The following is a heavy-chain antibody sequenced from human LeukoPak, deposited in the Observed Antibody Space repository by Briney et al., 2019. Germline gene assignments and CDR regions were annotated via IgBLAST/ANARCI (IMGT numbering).Heavy chain of an antibody. Sequence: PSETLSLTCTVSGGSIRSGSYYWGWIRQPPGKGLEWIGSIYYNGRTYYNPSLKSRVTISTDTSKNQFSLKLSSVIAADTAVYHCARQAVGIAARPVDYWGQGTLVTVSS. CDR1: GGSIRSGSYY. D-gene: IGHD6-6*01. V-gene: IGHV4-39*01. CDR2: IYYNGRT. CDR3: ARQAVGIAARPVDY. J-gene: IGHJ4*02.